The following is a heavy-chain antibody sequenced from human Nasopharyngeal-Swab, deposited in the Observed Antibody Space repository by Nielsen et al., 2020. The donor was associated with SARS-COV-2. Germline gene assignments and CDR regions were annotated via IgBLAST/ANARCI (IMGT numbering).Heavy chain of an antibody. Sequence: GGSLRLSCAASGFTFRSYTLNWVRQAPGKGLEWVSYISSSSTTIYYTGSVRGRFTISRDNAKNSLFLQMNSLRDEDTAVYYCARDIYPGAYGMDVWGQVTTVTVSS. CDR3: ARDIYPGAYGMDV. CDR2: ISSSSTTI. CDR1: GFTFRSYT. J-gene: IGHJ6*02. V-gene: IGHV3-48*02. D-gene: IGHD2-2*02.